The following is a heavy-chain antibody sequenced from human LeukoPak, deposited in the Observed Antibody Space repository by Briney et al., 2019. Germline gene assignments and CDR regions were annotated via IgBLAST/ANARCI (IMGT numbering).Heavy chain of an antibody. CDR1: GFTFSGYA. CDR3: AKVREYSSSRWYYFDY. D-gene: IGHD6-6*01. V-gene: IGHV3-23*01. Sequence: PGGSLRLSCAASGFTFSGYALSWVRQAPGKGLEWVSAISGGGASTYYADSVKGWFTISRDNSKDTLYLQMNSLRAEDTAVYFCAKVREYSSSRWYYFDYWGQGTLVTVSS. J-gene: IGHJ4*02. CDR2: ISGGGAST.